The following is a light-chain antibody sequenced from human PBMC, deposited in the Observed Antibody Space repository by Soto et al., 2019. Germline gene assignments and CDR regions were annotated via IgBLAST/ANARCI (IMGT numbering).Light chain of an antibody. Sequence: DIQLTQSPSFLSASVGERVTITCRASQGISSYFAWYQQKPGKAPKLLIYAASTWQSGVTSRFSGSGSGTEFTLAISSLQPEDFATYYCQELNSYPPWTFGQGTKVEIK. CDR3: QELNSYPPWT. CDR2: AAS. J-gene: IGKJ1*01. CDR1: QGISSY. V-gene: IGKV1-9*01.